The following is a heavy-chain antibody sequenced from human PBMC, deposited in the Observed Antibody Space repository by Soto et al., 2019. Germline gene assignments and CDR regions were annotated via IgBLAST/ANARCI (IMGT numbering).Heavy chain of an antibody. Sequence: QVQLVQSETEVRKPGSSVKVSCRASGGTFGSNAISWVRQAPGQGLEWMGNIIPIFGTTKNAQNFQGRVTITADESTNKAYMELSSLRSEDTAIYYCAREGYTFGPGAVRGAFDIWGQGTMVTVSS. CDR1: GGTFGSNA. D-gene: IGHD1-1*01. J-gene: IGHJ3*02. CDR2: IIPIFGTT. CDR3: AREGYTFGPGAVRGAFDI. V-gene: IGHV1-69*15.